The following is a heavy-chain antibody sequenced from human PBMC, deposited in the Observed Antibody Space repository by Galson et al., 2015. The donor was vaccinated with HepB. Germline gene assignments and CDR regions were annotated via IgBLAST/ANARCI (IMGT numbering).Heavy chain of an antibody. V-gene: IGHV6-1*01. J-gene: IGHJ4*02. CDR2: TYYRSRWYY. D-gene: IGHD4/OR15-4a*01. Sequence: CAISGDSVSSTSFTWNWIRQSPSRGLEWLGRTYYRSRWYYDYGVSVKDRITISPDTSKNQFSLQLNSVTPDDTAVYYCGRAVHDYGPEYWALGTLVTVSS. CDR3: GRAVHDYGPEY. CDR1: GDSVSSTSFT.